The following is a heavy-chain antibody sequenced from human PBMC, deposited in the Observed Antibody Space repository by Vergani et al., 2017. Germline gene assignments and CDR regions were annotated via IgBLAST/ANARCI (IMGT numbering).Heavy chain of an antibody. J-gene: IGHJ4*02. CDR2: IKQDGSEK. CDR1: GFTFSSHW. CDR3: ARVRRYDIVVVPAALIFDY. D-gene: IGHD2-2*01. V-gene: IGHV3-7*01. Sequence: VQLVESGGGLVKPGGSLRLSCAASGFTFSSHWMSWVRQAPGKGLEWVANIKQDGSEKYYVDSVKGRFTISRDNAKNSLYLQMNSLRAEDTAVYYCARVRRYDIVVVPAALIFDYWGQGTLVTVSS.